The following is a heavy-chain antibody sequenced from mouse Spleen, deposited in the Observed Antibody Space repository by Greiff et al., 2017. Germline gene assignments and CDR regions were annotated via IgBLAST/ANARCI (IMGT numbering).Heavy chain of an antibody. J-gene: IGHJ3*01. CDR3: ASSHYYGSSSWFAY. Sequence: ESGPGLVKPSQSLSLTCSVTGYSITSGYYWNWIRQFPGNKLEWMGYISYDGSNNYNPSLKNRISITRDTSKNQFFLKLNSVTTEDTATYYCASSHYYGSSSWFAYWGQGTLVTVSA. D-gene: IGHD1-1*01. CDR1: GYSITSGYY. CDR2: ISYDGSN. V-gene: IGHV3-6*01.